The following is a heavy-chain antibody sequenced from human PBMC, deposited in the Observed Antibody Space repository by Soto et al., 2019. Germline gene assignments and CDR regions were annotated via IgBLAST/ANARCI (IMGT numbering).Heavy chain of an antibody. CDR1: GYTFTSYD. V-gene: IGHV1-8*01. CDR2: LNPNSGNT. Sequence: AAVKVSCKASGYTFTSYDINCVRQATGQGLEWLGWLNPNSGNTGYAQKFQGRVTMTRTTSISTVYMELSSLRSEDTAVYYCARKYSSGRAGIDYWGQGTLVTVSS. D-gene: IGHD6-25*01. CDR3: ARKYSSGRAGIDY. J-gene: IGHJ4*02.